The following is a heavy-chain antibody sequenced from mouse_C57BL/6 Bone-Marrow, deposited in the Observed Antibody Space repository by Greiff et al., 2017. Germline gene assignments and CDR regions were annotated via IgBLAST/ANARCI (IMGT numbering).Heavy chain of an antibody. J-gene: IGHJ2*01. CDR2: IDPSDSYS. CDR3: ARGIITTVVSYYFDY. V-gene: IGHV1-59*01. CDR1: GYTFTSYW. Sequence: VQLQQPGAELVRPGTSVKLSCKASGYTFTSYWMHWVKQRPGQGLEWIGVIDPSDSYSNYNQKFKGKATLTVDTSSSTAYMQLSSLTSEDSAVYYCARGIITTVVSYYFDYWGQGTTLTVSS. D-gene: IGHD1-1*01.